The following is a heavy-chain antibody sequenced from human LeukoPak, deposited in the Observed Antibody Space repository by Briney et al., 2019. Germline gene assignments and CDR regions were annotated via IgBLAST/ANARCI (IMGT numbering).Heavy chain of an antibody. D-gene: IGHD3-22*01. CDR1: GFTFSSYA. J-gene: IGHJ4*02. CDR3: ARDPRGPNAYDSSGRDSLDN. CDR2: ISYDGSNK. Sequence: PGRSLRLSCAASGFTFSSYAMHWVRQAPGKGLEWVAVISYDGSNKYYADSVKGRFTISRDNSKNTLYLQMNSLRADDTAVYYCARDPRGPNAYDSSGRDSLDNWGQGTLVTVSS. V-gene: IGHV3-30*04.